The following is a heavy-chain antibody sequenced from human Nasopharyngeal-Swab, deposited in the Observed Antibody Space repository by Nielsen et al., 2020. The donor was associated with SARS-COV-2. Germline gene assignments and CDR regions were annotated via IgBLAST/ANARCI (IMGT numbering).Heavy chain of an antibody. CDR1: GFTFSSYS. V-gene: IGHV3-21*01. Sequence: GESLKISCAASGFTFSSYSMNWVRQAPGKGLEWVSSISSSSSYIYYADSVKGRFTISRDNAKNSLYLQMNSLRAEDTAVYYCVRDSAVYDFWSGYSDYYYYGMDVWGQGTTVTVSS. CDR3: VRDSAVYDFWSGYSDYYYYGMDV. CDR2: ISSSSSYI. D-gene: IGHD3-3*01. J-gene: IGHJ6*02.